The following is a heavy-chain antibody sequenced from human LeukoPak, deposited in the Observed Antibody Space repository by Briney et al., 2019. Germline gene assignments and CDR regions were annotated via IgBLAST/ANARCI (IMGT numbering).Heavy chain of an antibody. J-gene: IGHJ4*02. CDR1: GFTFSSYA. CDR2: ISYDGSNK. D-gene: IGHD3-3*01. CDR3: ARDLSYYDFWSGYPGIDY. Sequence: GGSLRLSCAASGFTFSSYAMSWVRQAPGKGLEWVAVISYDGSNKYYADSVKGRFTISRDNSKNTLYLQMNSLRAEDTAVYYCARDLSYYDFWSGYPGIDYWGQGTLVTVSS. V-gene: IGHV3-30-3*01.